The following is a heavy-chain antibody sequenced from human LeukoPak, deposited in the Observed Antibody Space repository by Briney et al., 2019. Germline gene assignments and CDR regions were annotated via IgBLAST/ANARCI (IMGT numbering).Heavy chain of an antibody. Sequence: PSETLSLTCAVYGGSFSGYYWSWIRQPPGKGLEWIGEINHRGSTNYNPSLKRRVTISVDTSKNQFSLRLSSVTAADTAVYYCARITIFPPVYYYYGMDVWGQGTTVTVSS. CDR2: INHRGST. D-gene: IGHD3-9*01. CDR3: ARITIFPPVYYYYGMDV. J-gene: IGHJ6*02. V-gene: IGHV4-34*01. CDR1: GGSFSGYY.